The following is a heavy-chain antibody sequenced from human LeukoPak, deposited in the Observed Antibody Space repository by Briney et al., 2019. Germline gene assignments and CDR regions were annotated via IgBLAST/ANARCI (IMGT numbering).Heavy chain of an antibody. CDR3: VKDRPGAAAGTILPYWYFDL. Sequence: PGGSLRLSCAASGFTFSSYAMSWVRQAPGKGLEWVSAISGSGGSTYYADSVKGRFTISRDNSKNTLYLQMNSLRAEDTAVYYCVKDRPGAAAGTILPYWYFDLWGRGTLVTVSS. D-gene: IGHD6-13*01. V-gene: IGHV3-23*01. CDR2: ISGSGGST. J-gene: IGHJ2*01. CDR1: GFTFSSYA.